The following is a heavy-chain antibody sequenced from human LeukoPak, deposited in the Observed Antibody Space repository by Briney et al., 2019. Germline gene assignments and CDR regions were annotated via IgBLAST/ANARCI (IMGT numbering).Heavy chain of an antibody. CDR3: AKDGLLWFGELLQVDY. D-gene: IGHD3-10*01. V-gene: IGHV3-23*01. Sequence: GGSLRLSCAASGFSFSNYGMTWVRQAPGKGLEWVSYIRSSGETYYTDSVEGRFTISRDTSKNTLSLQMNSLRVEDTAIYYCAKDGLLWFGELLQVDYWGQGTLVTVSS. CDR1: GFSFSNYG. CDR2: IRSSGET. J-gene: IGHJ4*02.